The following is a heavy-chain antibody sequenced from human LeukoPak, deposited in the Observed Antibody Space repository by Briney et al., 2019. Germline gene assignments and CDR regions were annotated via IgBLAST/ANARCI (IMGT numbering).Heavy chain of an antibody. CDR3: ARGRSLDWLLLMKYNWFDP. Sequence: PGGSLRLSRAASGFTFRSYAMSGVPAAPGKGGEWIGEIKHSGSTNYNPSLKRRVTISVDTSKNPFSLKLSSVPAADTAVYYCARGRSLDWLLLMKYNWFDPWGQGTLVTVSS. CDR1: GFTFRSYA. D-gene: IGHD3-9*01. J-gene: IGHJ5*02. CDR2: IKHSGST. V-gene: IGHV4-34*01.